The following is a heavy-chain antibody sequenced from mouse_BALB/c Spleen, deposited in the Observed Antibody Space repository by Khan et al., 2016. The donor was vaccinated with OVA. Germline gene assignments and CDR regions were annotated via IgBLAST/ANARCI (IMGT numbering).Heavy chain of an antibody. V-gene: IGHV1-76*01. J-gene: IGHJ2*01. CDR2: IYPGSGNI. CDR1: GYNFTDYY. Sequence: QVQLKQSGAELARPGASVNLSCKPSGYNFTDYYISWVKQRTGQGLEWIAEIYPGSGNIYYNEKFKGKATLTADRSSSTAYMQLSSLTSEDSAVYFYTRREVYCFTYWDQGTTLTVSS. CDR3: TRREVYCFTY. D-gene: IGHD2-1*01.